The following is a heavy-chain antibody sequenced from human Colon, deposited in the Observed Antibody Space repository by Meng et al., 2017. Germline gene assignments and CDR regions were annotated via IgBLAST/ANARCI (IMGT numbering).Heavy chain of an antibody. J-gene: IGHJ4*02. CDR3: ARDVLSSEWGDD. V-gene: IGHV3-48*03. CDR1: GFTFGRSA. D-gene: IGHD6-19*01. Sequence: GESLKISCEASGFTFGRSAMNWVRQGPGKGLEWVSYISGSGTTLYYADSVKGRFTTSRDNAKNSLFLQMNSLRAEDTAIYYCARDVLSSEWGDDWGQGTLVTVSS. CDR2: ISGSGTTL.